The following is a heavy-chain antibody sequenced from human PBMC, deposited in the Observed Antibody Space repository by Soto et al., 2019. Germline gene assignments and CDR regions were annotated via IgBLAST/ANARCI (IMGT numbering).Heavy chain of an antibody. J-gene: IGHJ6*03. CDR3: DRFAEEGSTRLYYYDYIDV. CDR1: GFTFSSYW. Sequence: GGSLRLSCAASGFTFSSYWMSWVRQAPGKGLEWVANIKQDGSEKYYVDSVKGRFTISRDNAKNSRYLQMNSLKPEDTGVYYCDRFAEEGSTRLYYYDYIDVWGKGTTVTVSS. D-gene: IGHD2-2*01. V-gene: IGHV3-7*01. CDR2: IKQDGSEK.